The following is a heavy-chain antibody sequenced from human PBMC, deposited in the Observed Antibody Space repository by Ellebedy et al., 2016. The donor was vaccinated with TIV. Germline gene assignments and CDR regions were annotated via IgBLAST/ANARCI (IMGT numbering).Heavy chain of an antibody. CDR1: GFTFDDYA. Sequence: GGSLRLSCAASGFTFDDYAMHWVRQAPGKGLEWVSGISWNSGSIGYADSVKGRFTISRDNSKNALFLQMNSLRAEDTSVYYCARGGRDSSGNYEDWYYDLWGRGTLATVSS. J-gene: IGHJ2*01. D-gene: IGHD3-22*01. CDR2: ISWNSGSI. CDR3: ARGGRDSSGNYEDWYYDL. V-gene: IGHV3-9*01.